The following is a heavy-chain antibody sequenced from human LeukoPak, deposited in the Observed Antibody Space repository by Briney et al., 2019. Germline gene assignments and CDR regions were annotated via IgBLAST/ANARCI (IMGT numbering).Heavy chain of an antibody. V-gene: IGHV4-59*12. J-gene: IGHJ4*02. CDR2: IYYSGTT. CDR3: ARAAEYSSGWYLFDY. CDR1: GGSISSYY. Sequence: SETLSLTCTVSGGSISSYYWSWIRQPPGKGLEWIGYIYYSGTTNYNPSLESRVTISVDTSKNQFSLKLSSVTAADTAMYYCARAAEYSSGWYLFDYWGQGILVTVSA. D-gene: IGHD6-19*01.